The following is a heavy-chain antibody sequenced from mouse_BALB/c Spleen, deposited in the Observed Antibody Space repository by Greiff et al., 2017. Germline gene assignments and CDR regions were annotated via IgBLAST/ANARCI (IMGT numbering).Heavy chain of an antibody. CDR2: ISSGGSYT. CDR3: ASYDEGSYAMDY. J-gene: IGHJ4*01. V-gene: IGHV5-9-4*01. CDR1: GFTFSSYA. D-gene: IGHD2-12*01. Sequence: EVKLMESGGGLVKPGGSLKLSCAASGFTFSSYAMSWVRQSPEKRLEWVAEISSGGSYTYYPDTVTGRFTISRDNAKNTLYLEMSSLRSEDTAMYYCASYDEGSYAMDYWGQGTSVTVSS.